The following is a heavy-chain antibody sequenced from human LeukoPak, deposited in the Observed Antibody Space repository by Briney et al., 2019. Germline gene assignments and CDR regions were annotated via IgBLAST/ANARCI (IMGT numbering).Heavy chain of an antibody. CDR3: AMELTTVTTNPGNFDY. V-gene: IGHV4-30-4*08. D-gene: IGHD4-17*01. J-gene: IGHJ4*02. CDR1: GGSISSSSYY. CDR2: IYYSGST. Sequence: PSETLSLTCTVSGGSISSSSYYWGWIRQPPGKGLEWIGYIYYSGSTYYNPSLKSRVTISVDTSKNQFSLKLSSVTAADTAVYYCAMELTTVTTNPGNFDYWGQGTLVTVSS.